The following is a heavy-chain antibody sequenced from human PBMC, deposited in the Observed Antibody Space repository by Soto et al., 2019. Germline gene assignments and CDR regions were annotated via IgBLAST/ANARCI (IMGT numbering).Heavy chain of an antibody. J-gene: IGHJ5*02. CDR1: GGTFSSYA. V-gene: IGHV1-69*13. Sequence: GASLKVSCKASGGTFSSYAISWVRQAPGQGLEWMGGIIPIFGTANYAQKFQGRVTITADESTSTAYMELSSLRSEDTAVYYCARLYYDILTGSHPWGQGXLVTVSS. CDR2: IIPIFGTA. D-gene: IGHD3-9*01. CDR3: ARLYYDILTGSHP.